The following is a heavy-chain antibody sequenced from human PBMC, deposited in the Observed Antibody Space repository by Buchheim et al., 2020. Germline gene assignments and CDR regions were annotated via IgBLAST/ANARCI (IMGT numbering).Heavy chain of an antibody. J-gene: IGHJ6*02. D-gene: IGHD3-22*01. V-gene: IGHV3-30*04. CDR1: GFTFSSYA. CDR2: ISYDGSNK. Sequence: QVQLVESGGGVVQPGRSLRLSCAASGFTFSSYAMHWVRQAPGKGLEWVAVISYDGSNKYYVDSVKGRFTISRDNSKNTLYLQMNSLRAEDTAVYYCARDRGITMIVVVITEGMDVWGQGTT. CDR3: ARDRGITMIVVVITEGMDV.